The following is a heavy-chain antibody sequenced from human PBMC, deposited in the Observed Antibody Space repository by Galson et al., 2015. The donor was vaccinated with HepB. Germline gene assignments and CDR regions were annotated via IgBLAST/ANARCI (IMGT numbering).Heavy chain of an antibody. J-gene: IGHJ4*02. CDR3: ARDHDYGGSFDY. CDR2: ISSSGGST. CDR1: GFTFSSYT. V-gene: IGHV3-64*01. D-gene: IGHD4-23*01. Sequence: SLRLSCAASGFTFSSYTIHWVRQAPGKGLEYVSTISSSGGSTNYANSVKGRFTISRDNSKNTVYLQMGSLRVEDMAIYYCARDHDYGGSFDYWGQGTLVTVSS.